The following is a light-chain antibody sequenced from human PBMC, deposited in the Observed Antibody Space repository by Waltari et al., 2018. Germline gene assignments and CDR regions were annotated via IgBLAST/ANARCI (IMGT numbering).Light chain of an antibody. V-gene: IGLV1-44*01. CDR3: AAWDDNLNGV. Sequence: QSILTQPPSASGAPGLTVTFSCPGASSTAGSNSVNWYQHLPGTAPRLLIYNDDQRPSGVPARFSGSKSGTSASLVISGLQSGDEGTYFCAAWDDNLNGVFGGGTRLTVL. CDR1: SSTAGSNS. CDR2: NDD. J-gene: IGLJ2*01.